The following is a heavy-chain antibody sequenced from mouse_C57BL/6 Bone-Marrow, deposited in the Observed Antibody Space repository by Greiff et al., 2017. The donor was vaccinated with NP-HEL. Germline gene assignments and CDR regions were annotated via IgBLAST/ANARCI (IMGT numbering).Heavy chain of an antibody. CDR1: GFSLTSYG. Sequence: VMLVDSGPGLVQPSQSLSITCTVSGFSLTSYGVHWVRQSPGKGLEWLGVIWSGGSTDYNAAFISSLSISKDNSKSQVFFKMNSLQADDTAIYYCARKNYYGSSLSYYAMDCWGQGTSVTVSS. V-gene: IGHV2-2*01. CDR3: ARKNYYGSSLSYYAMDC. CDR2: IWSGGST. D-gene: IGHD1-1*01. J-gene: IGHJ4*01.